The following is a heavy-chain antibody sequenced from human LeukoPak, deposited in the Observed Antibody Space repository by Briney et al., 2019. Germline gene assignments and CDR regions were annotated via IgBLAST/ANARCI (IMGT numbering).Heavy chain of an antibody. CDR1: GFTFSRNT. J-gene: IGHJ4*02. D-gene: IGHD3-16*02. CDR2: IFSSSSYI. Sequence: GGSLRLSCAASGFTFSRNTMDWVRQAPGKGLEWVSSIFSSSSYIYYADSVKGRFTISRDNAKNSLYLQMSSLRAEDTAVYYCASVKSGYWGQGTLVTVSS. CDR3: ASVKSGY. V-gene: IGHV3-21*01.